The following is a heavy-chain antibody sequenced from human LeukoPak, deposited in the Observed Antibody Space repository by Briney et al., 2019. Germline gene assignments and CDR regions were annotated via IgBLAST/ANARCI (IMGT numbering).Heavy chain of an antibody. CDR1: GFTFTGYA. Sequence: PGGSLRLSCAASGFTFTGYAMSWLRQAPGKGLEFVSAISGDAANTFYADSVKGRFTVSRDNSQNILYLQLSNLRAEDTAVYYCAKRASYDRRGFSTLLQNWGPGTLVTVSS. V-gene: IGHV3-23*01. CDR3: AKRASYDRRGFSTLLQN. D-gene: IGHD3-22*01. CDR2: ISGDAANT. J-gene: IGHJ1*01.